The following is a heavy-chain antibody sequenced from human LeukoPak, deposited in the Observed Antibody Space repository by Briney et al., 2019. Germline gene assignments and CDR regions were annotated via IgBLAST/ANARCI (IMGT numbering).Heavy chain of an antibody. CDR3: ARDGRYSGSYYPEYYFDY. CDR2: IYYSGST. Sequence: PSETLSLTCTVSGGSISSGGYYWSWIRQHPGKGLEWIGYIYYSGSTYYNPSLKSRVTISVDTSKNQFSLKLSSVTAADTAVYYCARDGRYSGSYYPEYYFDYWGQGTLVTVSS. V-gene: IGHV4-31*03. CDR1: GGSISSGGYY. J-gene: IGHJ4*02. D-gene: IGHD1-26*01.